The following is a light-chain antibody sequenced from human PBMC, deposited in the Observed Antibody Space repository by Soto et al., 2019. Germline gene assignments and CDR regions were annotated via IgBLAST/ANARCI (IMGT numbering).Light chain of an antibody. V-gene: IGKV3-20*01. CDR2: GAS. Sequence: EIVLTQSPGTLSLSPGERATLSCRASQSVSSSYLAWYQQKPGQAPRLLIYGASSRATGIPDRFSGSGSGTDFTLTISRLEPEDFAVYYCQQYDSSPLLTFGGGTKVDIK. CDR1: QSVSSSY. J-gene: IGKJ4*01. CDR3: QQYDSSPLLT.